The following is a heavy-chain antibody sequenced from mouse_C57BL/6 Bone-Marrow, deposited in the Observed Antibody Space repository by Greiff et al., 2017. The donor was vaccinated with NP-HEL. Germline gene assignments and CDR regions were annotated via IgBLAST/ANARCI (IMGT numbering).Heavy chain of an antibody. D-gene: IGHD5-5*01. CDR1: GFNIKDYY. CDR2: IDPEDGET. CDR3: ASLDKVLPLYAMDY. J-gene: IGHJ4*01. V-gene: IGHV14-2*01. Sequence: EVMLVESGAELVKPGASVKLSCTASGFNIKDYYMHWVKQRTEQGLEWIGRIDPEDGETKYAPKFQGKATITADTSSNTAYLQLSSLTSEDTAVDYCASLDKVLPLYAMDYWGQGTSVTVSS.